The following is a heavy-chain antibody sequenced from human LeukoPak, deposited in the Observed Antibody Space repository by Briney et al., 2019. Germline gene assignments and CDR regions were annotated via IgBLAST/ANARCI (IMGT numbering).Heavy chain of an antibody. Sequence: ASVKVSCKASGYTFTSYGISWVRQAPGQGLEWMGWISAYNGNTNYAQKLQGRVTMTTDTSTSTAYMELRSLRSDDTAVYYGESGPHGRGSSHWSSSWGQGTLVTVSS. J-gene: IGHJ5*02. CDR3: ESGPHGRGSSHWSSS. D-gene: IGHD3-10*01. CDR2: ISAYNGNT. CDR1: GYTFTSYG. V-gene: IGHV1-18*01.